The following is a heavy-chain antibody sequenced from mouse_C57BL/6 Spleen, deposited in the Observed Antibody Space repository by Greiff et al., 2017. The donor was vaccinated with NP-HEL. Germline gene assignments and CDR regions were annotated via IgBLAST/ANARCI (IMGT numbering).Heavy chain of an antibody. D-gene: IGHD2-1*01. V-gene: IGHV3-6*01. CDR3: ARILLSWYFDV. J-gene: IGHJ1*03. CDR2: ISYDGSN. CDR1: GYSITSGYY. Sequence: ESGPGLVKPSQSLSLTCSVTGYSITSGYYWNWIRQFPGNKLEWMGYISYDGSNNYNPSLKNRISITRDTSKNQFFLKLNSVTTEDTATYYCARILLSWYFDVWGTGTTVTVSS.